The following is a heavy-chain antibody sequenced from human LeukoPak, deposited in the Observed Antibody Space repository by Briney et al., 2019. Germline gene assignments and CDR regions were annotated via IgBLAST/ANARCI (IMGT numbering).Heavy chain of an antibody. CDR2: INPNSGGT. J-gene: IGHJ4*02. Sequence: ASVKVSCKASGYTFTGYYMHWVRQAPGQGLEWMGRINPNSGGTNYAQKFQSRVTMTRDTSISTAYMELSRLRSDDTAVYYCAMGGPTVTTPHYWGQGTLVTVSS. CDR1: GYTFTGYY. D-gene: IGHD4-17*01. V-gene: IGHV1-2*06. CDR3: AMGGPTVTTPHY.